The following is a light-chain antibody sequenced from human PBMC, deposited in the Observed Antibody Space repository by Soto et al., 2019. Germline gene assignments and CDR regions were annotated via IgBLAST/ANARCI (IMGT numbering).Light chain of an antibody. CDR2: EGS. CDR3: CSYAGTSGAHWV. CDR1: NSDVGSYNL. Sequence: QSVLTQPASVSGSPGQSITISCTGTNSDVGSYNLVSWYQHHPGKAPKLMVYEGSRRPSGVSNRFSGSKSGNTASLTISGLQAEDEADYFCCSYAGTSGAHWVFGGGPKLTVL. J-gene: IGLJ3*02. V-gene: IGLV2-23*01.